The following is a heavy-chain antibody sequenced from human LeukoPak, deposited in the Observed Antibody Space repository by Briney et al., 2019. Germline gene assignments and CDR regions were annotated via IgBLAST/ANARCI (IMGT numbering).Heavy chain of an antibody. CDR2: IYTSGST. CDR3: ARDGVGEQQLVRSYYYYGMDV. V-gene: IGHV4-4*07. D-gene: IGHD6-13*01. Sequence: PSETLSLTCTVSGGSISSYYWSWIRQPAGKGLEWIGRIYTSGSTNYNPSLKSRVTMSVDTSKNQFSLRLSSVTAADTAVYYCARDGVGEQQLVRSYYYYGMDVWGQGTTVTVSS. CDR1: GGSISSYY. J-gene: IGHJ6*02.